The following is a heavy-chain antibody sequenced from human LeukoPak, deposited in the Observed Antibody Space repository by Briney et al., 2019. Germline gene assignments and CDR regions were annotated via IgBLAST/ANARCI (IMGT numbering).Heavy chain of an antibody. Sequence: SETLSLTCAVYGGSFSGYYWSWIRQPPGKGLGWIGEINHSGSTNYNPSLKSRVTISVDTSKNQFSLKLSSVTAADTAVYYCARSQILTGRTFDYWGQGTLVTVSS. D-gene: IGHD3-9*01. J-gene: IGHJ4*02. CDR2: INHSGST. V-gene: IGHV4-34*01. CDR3: ARSQILTGRTFDY. CDR1: GGSFSGYY.